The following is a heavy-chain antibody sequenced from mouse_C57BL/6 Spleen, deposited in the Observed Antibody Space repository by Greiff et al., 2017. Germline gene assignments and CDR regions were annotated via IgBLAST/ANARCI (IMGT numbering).Heavy chain of an antibody. D-gene: IGHD1-1*01. V-gene: IGHV1-82*01. CDR3: AVVAEGDAMDY. CDR2: IYPGDGDA. CDR1: GYAFSSSW. J-gene: IGHJ4*01. Sequence: QVQLQQSGPELVKPGASVKISCTASGYAFSSSWMNWVKQRPGKGLEWIGRIYPGDGDANYNGKFKGKDTLTADKSSSTAYMQLSSLTSEDSAVYCCAVVAEGDAMDYWGQGTSVTVSS.